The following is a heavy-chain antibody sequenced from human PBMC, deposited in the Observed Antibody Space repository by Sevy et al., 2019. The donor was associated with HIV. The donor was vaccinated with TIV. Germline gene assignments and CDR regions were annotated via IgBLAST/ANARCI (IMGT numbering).Heavy chain of an antibody. Sequence: GGSLRLSCAASGFTFSKYWMGWVRQAPGKGLEWVANIKQDAGQKYYVDSVKGRFTISRDNSKNSLYLQMNSLRPEDTAVYYCARDEGTNYFHYWGQGTLVTVSS. CDR1: GFTFSKYW. D-gene: IGHD2-2*01. CDR3: ARDEGTNYFHY. CDR2: IKQDAGQK. J-gene: IGHJ4*02. V-gene: IGHV3-7*01.